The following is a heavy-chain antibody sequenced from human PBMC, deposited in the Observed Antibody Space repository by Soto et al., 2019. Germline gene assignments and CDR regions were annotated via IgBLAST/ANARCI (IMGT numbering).Heavy chain of an antibody. Sequence: GGSLRLSCGASGFTFSGYSVNWVRQAPGKGLEWVSSISTSSSYIYYADSVKGRFTISRDNAKNSPYLQMNSLRAEDTAVYYCAKVGYYYDTSGFYPPAYFQHWGQGTLVTVSS. V-gene: IGHV3-21*01. CDR3: AKVGYYYDTSGFYPPAYFQH. J-gene: IGHJ1*01. D-gene: IGHD3-22*01. CDR2: ISTSSSYI. CDR1: GFTFSGYS.